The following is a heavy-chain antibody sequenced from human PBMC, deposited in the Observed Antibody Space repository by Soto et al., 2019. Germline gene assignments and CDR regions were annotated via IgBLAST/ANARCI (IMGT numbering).Heavy chain of an antibody. CDR3: AREQLWPNDAFDI. D-gene: IGHD5-18*01. CDR2: IIPIFGTA. V-gene: IGHV1-69*13. Sequence: VASVKVSCKASGGTFSSYAISWVRQAPGQGLEWMGGIIPIFGTANYAQKFQGRVTITADESTSTAYMELSSLRSEDTAVYYCAREQLWPNDAFDIWGQGTMVTVSS. CDR1: GGTFSSYA. J-gene: IGHJ3*02.